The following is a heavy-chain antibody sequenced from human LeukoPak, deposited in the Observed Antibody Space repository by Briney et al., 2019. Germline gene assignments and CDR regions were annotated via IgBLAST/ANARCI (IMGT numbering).Heavy chain of an antibody. Sequence: GGSLRLSCAASGFTFSNYAMSWVRQAPGKGPEWVSTISSSGDNTHYADSVKGRFTISRDNSKNTLFLQMNSLRAEDTAVYYCAKRHYYASGSPLYYFDYWGQGTLVTVSS. CDR2: ISSSGDNT. CDR1: GFTFSNYA. J-gene: IGHJ4*02. D-gene: IGHD3-10*01. CDR3: AKRHYYASGSPLYYFDY. V-gene: IGHV3-23*01.